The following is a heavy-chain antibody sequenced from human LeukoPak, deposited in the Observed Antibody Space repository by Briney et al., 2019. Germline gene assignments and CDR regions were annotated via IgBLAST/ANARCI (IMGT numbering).Heavy chain of an antibody. Sequence: GGVLRLSCAASGFRFSDYSMNWVRQAPGKGLEWISYVGIDSGNTNYADSVKGRFTISGDKAKNSLYLQMNSLRVEDTAVYYCARDYKYAFDNWGQGTLVTVSS. CDR1: GFRFSDYS. J-gene: IGHJ4*02. V-gene: IGHV3-48*01. CDR3: ARDYKYAFDN. D-gene: IGHD5-24*01. CDR2: VGIDSGNT.